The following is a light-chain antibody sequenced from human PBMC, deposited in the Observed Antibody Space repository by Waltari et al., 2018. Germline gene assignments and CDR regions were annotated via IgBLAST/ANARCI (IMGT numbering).Light chain of an antibody. CDR2: EAS. J-gene: IGKJ4*01. V-gene: IGKV1D-12*01. Sequence: WRESQGISSRLAWYQQKPGKAPNLLIYEASSLQSGAPSRFSGSGSETDFTLTVSSLQPEDFATYYCQQTNSFPLTFGGGTKVEIK. CDR3: QQTNSFPLT. CDR1: QGISSR.